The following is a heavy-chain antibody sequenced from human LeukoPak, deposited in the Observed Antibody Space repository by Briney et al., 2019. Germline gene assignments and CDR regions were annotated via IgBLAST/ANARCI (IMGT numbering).Heavy chain of an antibody. J-gene: IGHJ3*02. CDR3: ARIEMYEGGAFDI. V-gene: IGHV4-30-4*01. Sequence: SETLSLTCTVSGGSISSGDYYWCWIRQPPGKGLEWIGYIYYSGSTYYNPSLKSRVTISVDTSKNQFSLKLSSVTAADTAVYYCARIEMYEGGAFDIWGQGTMVTVPS. CDR1: GGSISSGDYY. CDR2: IYYSGST. D-gene: IGHD2-8*01.